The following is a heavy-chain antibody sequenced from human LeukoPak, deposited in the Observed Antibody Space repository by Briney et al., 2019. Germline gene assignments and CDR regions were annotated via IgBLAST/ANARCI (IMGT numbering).Heavy chain of an antibody. CDR2: IYYSGST. CDR1: GGSISSYY. V-gene: IGHV4-59*01. D-gene: IGHD3-9*01. Sequence: PSETLSLTCTVSGGSISSYYWSWIRQPPGKGLEWIGYIYYSGSTNYNPSLKSRVTISVDTSKNQFSLKLSSVTAADTAVYYCARAQNNYDILTGYYSYNWFDPWGQGTLVTVSS. J-gene: IGHJ5*02. CDR3: ARAQNNYDILTGYYSYNWFDP.